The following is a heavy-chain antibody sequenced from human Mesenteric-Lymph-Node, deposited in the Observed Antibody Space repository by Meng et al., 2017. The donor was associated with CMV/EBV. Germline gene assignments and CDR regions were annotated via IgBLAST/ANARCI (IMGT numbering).Heavy chain of an antibody. J-gene: IGHJ1*01. Sequence: GPLRLSCTPPGGPISYYYWTWIRQSPGKGLEWFGYISDTGSTKDNPSLKSRVTLSIDTSKNQFSLKLRSVTAADTAIYYCARGRGSGYPQGGYFQHWGQGTLVTVSS. D-gene: IGHD3-3*01. V-gene: IGHV4-59*01. CDR1: GGPISYYY. CDR3: ARGRGSGYPQGGYFQH. CDR2: ISDTGST.